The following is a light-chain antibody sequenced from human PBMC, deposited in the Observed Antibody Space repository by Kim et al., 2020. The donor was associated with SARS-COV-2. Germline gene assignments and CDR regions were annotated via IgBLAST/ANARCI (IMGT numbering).Light chain of an antibody. V-gene: IGKV3-15*01. Sequence: DIVMTQSPATLSVSPGESATLSCRTSQSVSTSLSWYQQKPVQAPVLLISGASTRATGTPARFSGSGSGTEFALTISSLQSVDFAVYFCQQYYSWSYTFVQGTKVDIK. CDR3: QQYYSWSYT. CDR1: QSVSTS. J-gene: IGKJ2*01. CDR2: GAS.